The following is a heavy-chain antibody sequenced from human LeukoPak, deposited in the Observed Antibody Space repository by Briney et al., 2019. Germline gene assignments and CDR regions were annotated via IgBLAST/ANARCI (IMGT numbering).Heavy chain of an antibody. D-gene: IGHD3-10*01. CDR3: ARARKQFGYYYGMDV. Sequence: SETLSLTCAVYGGSLSGYYWSWIRQPPGKGLEWIGEINHSGSTNYNPSLKSRVTISVDTSKNQFSLKLSSVTAADTAVYYCARARKQFGYYYGMDVWGQGTTVTVSS. J-gene: IGHJ6*02. CDR1: GGSLSGYY. V-gene: IGHV4-34*01. CDR2: INHSGST.